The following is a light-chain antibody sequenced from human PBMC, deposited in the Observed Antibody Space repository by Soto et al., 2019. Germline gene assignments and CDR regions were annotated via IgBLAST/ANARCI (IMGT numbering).Light chain of an antibody. V-gene: IGKV3-20*01. CDR3: LDYGTSPAWT. J-gene: IGKJ1*01. CDR1: QNIRGND. CDR2: GGS. Sequence: EVVLTQSPGALSLSPGEGATLSCRSSQNIRGNDLAWYRQKRGQAPRLLIYGGSSRADGIPDRFSGRGSGTNFTLAVSRLEPGDCAVYYCLDYGTSPAWTFGQGTKVEIK.